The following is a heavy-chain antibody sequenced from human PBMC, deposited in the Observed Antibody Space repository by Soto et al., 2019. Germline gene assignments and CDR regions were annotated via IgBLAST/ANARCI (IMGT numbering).Heavy chain of an antibody. CDR3: ASRDPGTSVDY. CDR1: GGSFTSNNW. J-gene: IGHJ4*02. CDR2: IYRTGST. V-gene: IGHV4-4*02. Sequence: KPSETLSLTCAVSGGSFTSNNWWTWVRQNPGQGLEWIGEIYRTGSTNYNPSLKSRVTISLDKSENQFSLKVTSLTAADTAVYYCASRDPGTSVDYWGQGTLVTVSS. D-gene: IGHD1-7*01.